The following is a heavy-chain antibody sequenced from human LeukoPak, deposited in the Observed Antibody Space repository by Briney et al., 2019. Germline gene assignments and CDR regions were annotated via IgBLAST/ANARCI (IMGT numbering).Heavy chain of an antibody. CDR3: ARDGGDGDYVLGY. CDR2: INPNSGGT. V-gene: IGHV1-2*02. D-gene: IGHD4-17*01. Sequence: GASVKVSCKASGYTFTGYYMHWVRQAPGQGLEWMGWINPNSGGTNYAQKFQGRVTTTRDTSISTAYMELSRLRSDDTAVYYCARDGGDGDYVLGYWGQGTLVTVSS. CDR1: GYTFTGYY. J-gene: IGHJ4*02.